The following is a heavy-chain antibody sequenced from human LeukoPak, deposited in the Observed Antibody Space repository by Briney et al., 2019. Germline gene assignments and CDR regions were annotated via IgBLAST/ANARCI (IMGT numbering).Heavy chain of an antibody. V-gene: IGHV3-33*01. CDR2: IWYDGSNK. CDR3: ARDLCSSTSCYLRTSGMDV. Sequence: GSLRLSCAASGFTFISYGMHWVRQAPGKGLEWVAVIWYDGSNKYYADSVKGRFTISRDNSKNTLYLQMNSLRAEDTAVYYCARDLCSSTSCYLRTSGMDVWGQGTTVTVSS. J-gene: IGHJ6*02. D-gene: IGHD2-2*01. CDR1: GFTFISYG.